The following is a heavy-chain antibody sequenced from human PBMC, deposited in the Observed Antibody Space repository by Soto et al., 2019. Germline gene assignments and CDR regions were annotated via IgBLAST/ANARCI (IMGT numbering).Heavy chain of an antibody. Sequence: QVQLVESGGGVVQPGRSLRLSCAASGFTFSSYGMHWVRQAPGKGLEWVAVIWYDGSNKYYADSVKGRFTISRDNSKNTLYLQMNSLRAEDTAVYYCARELDWLFHHPFDLGYWGQGTLVTVSS. CDR2: IWYDGSNK. CDR3: ARELDWLFHHPFDLGY. D-gene: IGHD3-9*01. V-gene: IGHV3-33*01. CDR1: GFTFSSYG. J-gene: IGHJ4*02.